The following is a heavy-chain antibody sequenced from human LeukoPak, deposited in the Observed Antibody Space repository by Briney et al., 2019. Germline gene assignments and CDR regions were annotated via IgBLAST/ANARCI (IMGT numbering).Heavy chain of an antibody. Sequence: SETLSLTCAVYGGSFSGYYWSWIRQPPGKGLEWIGEINHSGSTNYNPSLKSRVTISVDTSKNQCSLKLSSVTAADTAVYYCARASKLLWFGEWWFDPWGQGTLVTVSS. CDR2: INHSGST. CDR1: GGSFSGYY. J-gene: IGHJ5*02. CDR3: ARASKLLWFGEWWFDP. V-gene: IGHV4-34*01. D-gene: IGHD3-10*01.